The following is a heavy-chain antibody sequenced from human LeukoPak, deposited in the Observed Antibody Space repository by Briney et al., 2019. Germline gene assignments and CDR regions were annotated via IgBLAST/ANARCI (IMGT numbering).Heavy chain of an antibody. J-gene: IGHJ4*02. V-gene: IGHV3-43*01. D-gene: IGHD3-22*01. CDR1: GFTFDDYT. CDR3: AKDDGVPSGYYYFMFDY. CDR2: ISWDGGST. Sequence: GGSLRLSCAASGFTFDDYTMHWVRQAPGKGLEWVSLISWDGGSTYYADSVKGRFTISRDNSKNTLYLQMNSLRAEDTAVYYCAKDDGVPSGYYYFMFDYWGQGTLVTVSS.